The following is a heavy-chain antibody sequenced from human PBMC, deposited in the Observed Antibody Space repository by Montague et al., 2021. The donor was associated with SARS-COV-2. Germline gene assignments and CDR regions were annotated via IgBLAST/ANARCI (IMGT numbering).Heavy chain of an antibody. CDR3: AHSLLFSSLGDCAS. J-gene: IGHJ4*02. CDR1: GFSLISDGVG. Sequence: PALVKPTKTLTLTCTFSGFSLISDGVGVGWIRQPPGKALEWLALIFWNDDKRYNSSLKNRLTVTKDTSKNQVVLTMTNMDPLDTGTYYCAHSLLFSSLGDCASGGQGTLVTGAS. D-gene: IGHD2-21*02. V-gene: IGHV2-5*01. CDR2: IFWNDDK.